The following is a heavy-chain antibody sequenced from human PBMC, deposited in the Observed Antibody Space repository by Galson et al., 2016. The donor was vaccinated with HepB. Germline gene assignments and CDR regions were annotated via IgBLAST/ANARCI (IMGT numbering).Heavy chain of an antibody. CDR1: SGSISSSRYY. D-gene: IGHD2-21*01. CDR2: VYYSGTV. CDR3: ASHCGGDCYNNLADAFDI. Sequence: ETLSLTCTVSSGSISSSRYYWGWIRQPPGKGLEWIGSVYYSGTVYYDPSRQSRDSISVDPSKNQFSLRLSSVTAGDTPVYFCASHCGGDCYNNLADAFDIWGRGTMVTVSS. V-gene: IGHV4-39*01. J-gene: IGHJ3*02.